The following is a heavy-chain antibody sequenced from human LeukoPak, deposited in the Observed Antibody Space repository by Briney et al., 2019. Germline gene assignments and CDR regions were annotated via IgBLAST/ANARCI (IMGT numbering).Heavy chain of an antibody. V-gene: IGHV4-59*01. CDR2: IYYSGST. Sequence: SETLSLTCTVSGGSISSYYWSWIRQPPGKGLEWIGYIYYSGSTNYNPSLKSRVTIPVDTSKNQFSLKLSSVTAADTAVYYCARAGTPNWFDPWGQGTLVTVSS. CDR3: ARAGTPNWFDP. J-gene: IGHJ5*02. CDR1: GGSISSYY. D-gene: IGHD6-13*01.